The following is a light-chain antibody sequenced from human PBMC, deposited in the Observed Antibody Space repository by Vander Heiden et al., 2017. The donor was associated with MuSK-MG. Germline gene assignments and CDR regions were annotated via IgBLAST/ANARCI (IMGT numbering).Light chain of an antibody. CDR3: QQRSNGQPERHT. J-gene: IGKJ4*01. Sequence: EIVLTQSPATLSLSPGERATLSCRASQSVSSYLAWYQKKPGQAPRLLIYDASNRATGIPDRFSGPGDGKDFTLTISSLELEEFALYYCQQRSNGQPERHTFGGGTKVEIK. CDR1: QSVSSY. V-gene: IGKV3D-11*02. CDR2: DAS.